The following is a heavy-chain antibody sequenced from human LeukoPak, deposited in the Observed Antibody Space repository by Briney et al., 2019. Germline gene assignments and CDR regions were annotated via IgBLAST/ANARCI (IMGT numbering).Heavy chain of an antibody. V-gene: IGHV3-30*04. Sequence: QPGRSLRLSCAASGFTFSSYAMHWVRQAPGKGLEWVAVISYDGSNKYYADSVKGRFTISRDNSKNTLYLQMNSLRAEDTAVYYCATIGGFDYWGQGTLVTVSS. CDR2: ISYDGSNK. D-gene: IGHD1-26*01. CDR3: ATIGGFDY. J-gene: IGHJ4*02. CDR1: GFTFSSYA.